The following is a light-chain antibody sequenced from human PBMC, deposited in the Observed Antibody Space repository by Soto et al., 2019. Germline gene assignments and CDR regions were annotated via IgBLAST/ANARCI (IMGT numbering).Light chain of an antibody. Sequence: QSALTQPASVSGSPGQSITISCSGTNNDVGAYNYVSWYQQYPGKAPKLMIYEVNNRPSGISSRFSGSKSGNTASLTISGLQAEDEADYYCTSFTTSSAYVFGTGTKLTVL. CDR3: TSFTTSSAYV. J-gene: IGLJ1*01. CDR2: EVN. CDR1: NNDVGAYNY. V-gene: IGLV2-14*01.